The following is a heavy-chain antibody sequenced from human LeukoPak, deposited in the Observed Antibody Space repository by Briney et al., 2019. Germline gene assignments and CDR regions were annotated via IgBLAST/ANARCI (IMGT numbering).Heavy chain of an antibody. V-gene: IGHV3-66*01. CDR2: IYSCGST. CDR3: ASARSVVPAAMFDY. J-gene: IGHJ4*02. Sequence: GGSLRLSCAASGFTFSSYSMNWVRQAPGKGVGWVSVIYSCGSTYYADSVKGRFTISRDNSKNSLYLQMNSLRAEDTAVYYCASARSVVPAAMFDYWGQGTLVTASS. CDR1: GFTFSSYS. D-gene: IGHD2-2*01.